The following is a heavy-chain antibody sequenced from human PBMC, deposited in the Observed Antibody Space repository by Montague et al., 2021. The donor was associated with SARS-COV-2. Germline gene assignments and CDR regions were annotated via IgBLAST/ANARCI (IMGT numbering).Heavy chain of an antibody. D-gene: IGHD2-15*01. Sequence: SETLSLTCAVYGASFSGYHWTWIRQSPGRGLQWIGDIIHSGNTTYNPSLQSRLTISVDTSKKHFTLRLSSVTAADTAVYYCAKGPRTYLLLGTRNDGLDAWGQGTPVTVSS. J-gene: IGHJ5*02. CDR3: AKGPRTYLLLGTRNDGLDA. CDR2: IIHSGNT. V-gene: IGHV4-34*01. CDR1: GASFSGYH.